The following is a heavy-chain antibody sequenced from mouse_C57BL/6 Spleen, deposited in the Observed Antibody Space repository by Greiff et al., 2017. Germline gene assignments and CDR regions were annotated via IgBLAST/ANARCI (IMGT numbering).Heavy chain of an antibody. CDR3: ARSTAGAMDY. Sequence: EVKLVESGGGLVQPGGSLSLSCAASGFTFTDYYMSWVRQPPGKALEWLGFIRNKANGYTTEYSASVKGRFTISRDNSQSILYLQMNAPRAEDSATYYCARSTAGAMDYWGQGTSVTVSS. CDR1: GFTFTDYY. V-gene: IGHV7-3*01. J-gene: IGHJ4*01. CDR2: IRNKANGYTT.